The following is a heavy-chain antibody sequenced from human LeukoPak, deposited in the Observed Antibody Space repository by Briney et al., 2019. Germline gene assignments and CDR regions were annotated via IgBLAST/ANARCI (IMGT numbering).Heavy chain of an antibody. CDR2: IYYSGST. CDR3: ARVGYYERLTPSRPFDY. CDR1: GGSISSGDYY. D-gene: IGHD3-16*01. J-gene: IGHJ4*02. Sequence: SETLSLTCTVSGGSISSGDYYWSWIRQPPGKGLEWIGYIYYSGSTYYNPSLKSRVTISVDTSKNQFSLKLSSVTAADTAVYYCARVGYYERLTPSRPFDYWGQGTLVTVSS. V-gene: IGHV4-30-4*01.